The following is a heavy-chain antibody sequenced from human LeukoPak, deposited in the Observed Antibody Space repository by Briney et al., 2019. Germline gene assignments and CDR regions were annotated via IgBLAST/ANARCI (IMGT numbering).Heavy chain of an antibody. CDR3: ARGGSRKAWYYGMDV. V-gene: IGHV1-18*01. D-gene: IGHD3-16*01. CDR1: GYTFTSYG. CDR2: ISAYNGNT. Sequence: ASLKVSCKACGYTFTSYGISWVRQAPGQGLEWMGWISAYNGNTNYAQKLQGRVTMTTDTSTSTAYMELRSLRSDDTAVYYCARGGSRKAWYYGMDVWGQGTTVTVSS. J-gene: IGHJ6*02.